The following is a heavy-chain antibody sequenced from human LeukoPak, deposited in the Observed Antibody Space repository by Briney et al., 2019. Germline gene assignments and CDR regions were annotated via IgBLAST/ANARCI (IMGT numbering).Heavy chain of an antibody. CDR1: GFTFDDYA. J-gene: IGHJ5*02. V-gene: IGHV3-9*01. Sequence: GGSPRLSCAASGFTFDDYAMHWVRQAPGKGLEWVSGISWNSGSIGYADSVKGRFTISRDNAKNSLYLQMNSLRAEDTALYYCARGGDYDILTGPYNWFDPWGQGTLVTVSS. D-gene: IGHD3-9*01. CDR2: ISWNSGSI. CDR3: ARGGDYDILTGPYNWFDP.